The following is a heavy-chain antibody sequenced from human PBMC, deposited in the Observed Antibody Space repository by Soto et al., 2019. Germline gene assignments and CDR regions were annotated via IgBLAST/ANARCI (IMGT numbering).Heavy chain of an antibody. CDR3: ARGAGRDLHTV. CDR2: IYYSGST. J-gene: IGHJ6*02. CDR1: GGSISSYY. V-gene: IGHV4-59*01. Sequence: SETLSVTCTVSGGSISSYYWSWIRQPPGKGLEWIGYIYYSGSTNYNPSLTSRVTISVDTSKNQFSLKLSSVTAADTAVYYCARGAGRDLHTVWGQGTTVTVSS. D-gene: IGHD1-26*01.